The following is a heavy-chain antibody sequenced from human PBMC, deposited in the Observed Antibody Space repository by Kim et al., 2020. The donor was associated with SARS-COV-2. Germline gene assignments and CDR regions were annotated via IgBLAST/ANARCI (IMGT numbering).Heavy chain of an antibody. Sequence: GGSLRLSCAASGFSFGKYSMNWVRQAPGKGLEWVSYISIGTSPIYYADSVKGRFTISRDDAKNSLYLQMISLRAEDTAVYYCVRGTAGVGYYYYGMDVWGQGTTVTVSS. CDR2: ISIGTSPI. CDR3: VRGTAGVGYYYYGMDV. D-gene: IGHD6-13*01. J-gene: IGHJ6*02. V-gene: IGHV3-48*04. CDR1: GFSFGKYS.